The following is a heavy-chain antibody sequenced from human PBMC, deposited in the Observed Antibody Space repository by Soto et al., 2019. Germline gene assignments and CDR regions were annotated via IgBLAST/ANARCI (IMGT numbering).Heavy chain of an antibody. CDR2: IWYDGSNK. V-gene: IGHV3-33*01. Sequence: GGSLRLSCAASGFTFSSYGMHWLRQAPGKGLEWVAVIWYDGSNKYYADSVNGRFTISRDNSKNSLYLQMNSLRDEDTAVYYCARRDYGGYGYYYGMDVWGQGTTVTVSS. J-gene: IGHJ6*02. D-gene: IGHD5-12*01. CDR1: GFTFSSYG. CDR3: ARRDYGGYGYYYGMDV.